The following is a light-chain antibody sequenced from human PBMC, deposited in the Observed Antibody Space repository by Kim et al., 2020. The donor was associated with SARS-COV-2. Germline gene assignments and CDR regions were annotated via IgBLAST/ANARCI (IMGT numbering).Light chain of an antibody. V-gene: IGLV2-11*01. CDR2: DVS. CDR1: SSDVGGYNY. Sequence: QSALTQPRSVSGSPGQSVTISCTGTSSDVGGYNYVSLYQQHPGKAPRLMFYDVSKRPSGVPDRFSGSKSGNTASLTISGLQAEDEADYYCCSYAGSRVFGGGTQLTVL. J-gene: IGLJ3*02. CDR3: CSYAGSRV.